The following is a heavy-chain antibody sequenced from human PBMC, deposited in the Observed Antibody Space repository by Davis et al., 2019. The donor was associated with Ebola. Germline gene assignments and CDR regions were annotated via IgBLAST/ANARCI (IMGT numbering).Heavy chain of an antibody. V-gene: IGHV5-51*01. CDR3: ARITFGGVLRWGAPGSGYYYAMDV. D-gene: IGHD3-16*01. Sequence: GESLKISCKGSGYSFTSYWIGWVRQMPGKGLEWMGIIYPGDSDTRYSPSFQGQVTISADKSINVAYLQWSSLKASDTAMYYCARITFGGVLRWGAPGSGYYYAMDVWGQGTTVTVSS. CDR1: GYSFTSYW. J-gene: IGHJ6*02. CDR2: IYPGDSDT.